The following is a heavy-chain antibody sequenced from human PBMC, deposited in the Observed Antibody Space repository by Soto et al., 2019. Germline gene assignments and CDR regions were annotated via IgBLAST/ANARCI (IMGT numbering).Heavy chain of an antibody. CDR1: GGSISNGGYY. J-gene: IGHJ4*02. CDR2: IYYSGST. D-gene: IGHD4-17*01. Sequence: SETLSLTCTVSGGSISNGGYYWSWIRQHPGKGLEWIGYIYYSGSTYYNPSLKSRVTISVDTSKNQFSLKLSSVTAADTAVYYCARQPCDYGDCYWGQGTLVTV. CDR3: ARQPCDYGDCY. V-gene: IGHV4-31*03.